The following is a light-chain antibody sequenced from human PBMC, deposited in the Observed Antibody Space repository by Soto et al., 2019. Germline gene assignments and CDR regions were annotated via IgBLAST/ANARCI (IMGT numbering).Light chain of an antibody. J-gene: IGKJ3*01. CDR2: AES. CDR1: QGISSY. Sequence: DIQLTQSPSFLSASVGDRVTITCRASQGISSYLAWYQQKPGKAPKLLIYAESTLQSGVPSRFSGSGFGTEFTFTFSSPQPEDFATYYCQQLNSYPVTFGPGTKVDIK. CDR3: QQLNSYPVT. V-gene: IGKV1-9*01.